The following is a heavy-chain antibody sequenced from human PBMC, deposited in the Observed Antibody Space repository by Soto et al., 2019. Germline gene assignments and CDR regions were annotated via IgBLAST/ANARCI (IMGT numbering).Heavy chain of an antibody. CDR2: IKGDGSGI. Sequence: EVQLVESGGGLVQPGGSLRLSCAASGFTFSSYWMSWVRQAPGKGLEWVAHIKGDGSGIEFVDSVKGRFTIPRDNAKNSLFMQMTSLRADDTAVYYCARGHYGLDVWGQGTTVIVSS. V-gene: IGHV3-7*05. CDR3: ARGHYGLDV. CDR1: GFTFSSYW. J-gene: IGHJ6*02.